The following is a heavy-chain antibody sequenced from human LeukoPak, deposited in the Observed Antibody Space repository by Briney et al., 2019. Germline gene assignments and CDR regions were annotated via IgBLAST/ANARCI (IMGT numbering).Heavy chain of an antibody. V-gene: IGHV1-69*05. D-gene: IGHD3-10*01. Sequence: ASVKVSCKASGGTFSSYAISWVRQAPGQGLEWMGRIIPNFGTANYAQKFQGRVTITTDESTSTAYMELSSLRSEDTAVYYCARATMVRGVIVLSAFDIWGQGTMVTVSS. J-gene: IGHJ3*02. CDR3: ARATMVRGVIVLSAFDI. CDR2: IIPNFGTA. CDR1: GGTFSSYA.